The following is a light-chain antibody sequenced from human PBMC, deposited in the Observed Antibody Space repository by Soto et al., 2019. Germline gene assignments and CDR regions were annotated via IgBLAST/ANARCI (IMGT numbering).Light chain of an antibody. J-gene: IGLJ3*02. CDR1: SSDVGGYNY. CDR2: DVS. V-gene: IGLV2-14*01. CDR3: SSYTSSSTRV. Sequence: QSALTQPASVSGSPGQSITISCTGTSSDVGGYNYVSWYQQHPGKAPKHWIYDVSNRPSGVSNRFSGSKSGNTASLTISGLQAEDEADYYCSSYTSSSTRVFGGGTKLTVL.